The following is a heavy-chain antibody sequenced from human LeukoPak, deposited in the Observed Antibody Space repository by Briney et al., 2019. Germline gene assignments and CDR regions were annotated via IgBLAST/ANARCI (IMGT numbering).Heavy chain of an antibody. J-gene: IGHJ4*02. CDR2: IKQDGSES. CDR3: AVEYPRNY. D-gene: IGHD6-6*01. CDR1: GFTLSIYW. V-gene: IGHV3-7*01. Sequence: GGSLRLSCAASGFTLSIYWMSWVRQAPGKGLEWVANIKQDGSESHYVDSVKGRFTISRDNAKNSVSLQMNSLRAEDTAVYYCAVEYPRNYWGQGTLVTVSS.